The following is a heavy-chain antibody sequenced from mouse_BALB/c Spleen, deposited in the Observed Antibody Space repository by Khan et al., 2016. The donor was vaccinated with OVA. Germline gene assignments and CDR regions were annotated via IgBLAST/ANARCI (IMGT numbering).Heavy chain of an antibody. J-gene: IGHJ4*01. CDR2: INPRSSYT. V-gene: IGHV1-4*01. CDR1: GFTFTSNT. CDR3: ARSTTEYAMDY. D-gene: IGHD2-14*01. Sequence: QVQLKESGAELARPGASVKLSCTASGFTFTSNTMHWVKQRPGQGLEWIGYINPRSSYTNYNQKVKDKATFTADKSSSTAYMQLSSLTSADSAVYYCARSTTEYAMDYWGQGTSVTVSS.